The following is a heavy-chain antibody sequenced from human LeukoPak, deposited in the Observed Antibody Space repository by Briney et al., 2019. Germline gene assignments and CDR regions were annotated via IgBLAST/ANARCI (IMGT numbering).Heavy chain of an antibody. CDR1: GGSFSDYY. J-gene: IGHJ4*02. CDR3: ARYTVTNLLDY. CDR2: INHSGNT. V-gene: IGHV4-34*01. Sequence: SETLSLTCAVYGGSFSDYYWNWIRQPPGKGLEWIGYINHSGNTYYIPSLRSRATISIDTSKIRFSLELSSVTAADTAIYYCARYTVTNLLDYWGQGTLVTVSS. D-gene: IGHD4-17*01.